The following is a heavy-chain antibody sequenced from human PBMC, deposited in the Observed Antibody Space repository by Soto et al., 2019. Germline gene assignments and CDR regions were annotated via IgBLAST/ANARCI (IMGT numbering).Heavy chain of an antibody. J-gene: IGHJ4*02. Sequence: QVELVESGGCVVQPGRSLRLSCAASGFTFSRYGMHWVRQAPGKGLDWVAVIWYDGSNKYYADSVKGRFTISRDNSKNTLYLEMNSLRAEDTAVYYCATTVGYCSGTSCPSLDYWGQGTLVTVSS. V-gene: IGHV3-33*01. D-gene: IGHD2-2*01. CDR1: GFTFSRYG. CDR2: IWYDGSNK. CDR3: ATTVGYCSGTSCPSLDY.